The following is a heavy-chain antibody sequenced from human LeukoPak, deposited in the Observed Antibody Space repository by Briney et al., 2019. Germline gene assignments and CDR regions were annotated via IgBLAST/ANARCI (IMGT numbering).Heavy chain of an antibody. V-gene: IGHV3-64D*09. CDR1: GFTFSSYA. CDR2: ISSNGGST. CDR3: VKVSSLEDYDYVWGSYRSFDY. Sequence: PGGSLRLSCSASGFTFSSYAMHWVRQAPGKGLEYVSAISSNGGSTYYADSVKGRFAISRDNSKNTLYLQMSSLRAEDTAVYYCVKVSSLEDYDYVWGSYRSFDYWGQGTLVTVSS. J-gene: IGHJ4*02. D-gene: IGHD3-16*02.